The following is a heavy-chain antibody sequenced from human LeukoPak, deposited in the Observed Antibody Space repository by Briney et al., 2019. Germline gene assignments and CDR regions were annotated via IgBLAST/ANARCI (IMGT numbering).Heavy chain of an antibody. Sequence: ASVKVSCKVSGYTLTELSMHWVRQAPGKGLEWMGGFDPEDGETIYAQKFQGRVTMTEDTSTDTAYMGLSSLRSEDTAVYYCALGVGATMVWVAFDIWGQGTMVTVSS. CDR1: GYTLTELS. V-gene: IGHV1-24*01. CDR2: FDPEDGET. D-gene: IGHD1-26*01. J-gene: IGHJ3*02. CDR3: ALGVGATMVWVAFDI.